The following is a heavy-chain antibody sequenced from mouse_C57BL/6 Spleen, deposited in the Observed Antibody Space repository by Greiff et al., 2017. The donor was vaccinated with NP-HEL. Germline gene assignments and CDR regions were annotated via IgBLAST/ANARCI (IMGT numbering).Heavy chain of an antibody. CDR1: GFTFSDYY. V-gene: IGHV5-16*01. CDR2: INYDGSST. D-gene: IGHD2-1*01. CDR3: AILYGNYEDYAMDY. J-gene: IGHJ4*01. Sequence: EVQLVESEGGLVQPGRSMKLSCTASGFTFSDYYMAWVRQVPEKGLEWVANINYDGSSTYYLDSLKSRFIISRDNAKNILYLQMSSLKSEDTATYYCAILYGNYEDYAMDYWGQGTSVTVSS.